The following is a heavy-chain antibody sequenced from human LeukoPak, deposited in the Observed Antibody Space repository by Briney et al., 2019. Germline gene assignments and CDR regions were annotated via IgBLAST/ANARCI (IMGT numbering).Heavy chain of an antibody. CDR1: GFTFSSYA. CDR2: ISGSGGST. Sequence: GGSLRLSCAASGFTFSSYAMSWVRQAPGKGLEWVSAISGSGGSTYYADSVKGRFTISRDNSKNTLYLQMNSLRAEDTAVYYCAKDGDYDAPTCYYYGMDVWGQGTTVTVSS. CDR3: AKDGDYDAPTCYYYGMDV. J-gene: IGHJ6*02. D-gene: IGHD4-17*01. V-gene: IGHV3-23*01.